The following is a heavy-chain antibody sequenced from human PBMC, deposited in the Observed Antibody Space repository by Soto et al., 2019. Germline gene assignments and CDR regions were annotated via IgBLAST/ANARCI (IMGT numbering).Heavy chain of an antibody. Sequence: EVQLVESGGGLVQPGGSLRVSCAASGFTFGSYWMNWVRQAPGKGLVWVSRIDSDGSSTTYADSVKGRFTTSRDNAKNTLYLQMSSLRVEDMAVYYCARGRPYGMDVWGQGTTVTVSS. J-gene: IGHJ6*02. CDR2: IDSDGSST. CDR3: ARGRPYGMDV. CDR1: GFTFGSYW. V-gene: IGHV3-74*01.